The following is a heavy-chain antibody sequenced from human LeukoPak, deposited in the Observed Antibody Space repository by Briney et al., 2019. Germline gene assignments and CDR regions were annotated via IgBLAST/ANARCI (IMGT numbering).Heavy chain of an antibody. CDR3: ARSLLVAIDY. CDR1: GVSISGSSYY. CDR2: IYYRGST. D-gene: IGHD5-12*01. J-gene: IGHJ4*02. V-gene: IGHV4-39*01. Sequence: NSSETLSLTCTVSGVSISGSSYYWGWIRQPPGKGLEWIGSIYYRGSTYYNPSLKSRVTISVDTSKNQFSLKLNSVTAADTAVYYCARSLLVAIDYWGQGTLVTVSS.